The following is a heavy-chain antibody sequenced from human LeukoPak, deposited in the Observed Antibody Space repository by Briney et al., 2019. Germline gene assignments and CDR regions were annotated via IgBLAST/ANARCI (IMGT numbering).Heavy chain of an antibody. CDR2: IYYIGST. D-gene: IGHD3-3*01. V-gene: IGHV4-59*01. CDR3: ARGFKDFWSGYAFDY. Sequence: PSQSLSLTCFLDTPSISIYYWGWIRQPHGEGLGWVGYIYYIGSTNYNPSLKSRVTLSVDTSKNQFTLKLSSVTAADTAVYYCARGFKDFWSGYAFDYWGQGTLVTVSS. CDR1: TPSISIYY. J-gene: IGHJ4*02.